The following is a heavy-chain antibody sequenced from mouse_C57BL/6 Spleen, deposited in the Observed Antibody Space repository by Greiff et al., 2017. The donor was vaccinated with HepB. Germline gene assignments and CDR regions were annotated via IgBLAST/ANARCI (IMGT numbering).Heavy chain of an antibody. D-gene: IGHD2-4*01. CDR1: GYAFSSSW. CDR3: ARGDDSYYFDY. J-gene: IGHJ2*01. Sequence: VKLMESGPELVKPGASVKISCKASGYAFSSSWMNWVKQRPGKGLEWIGRIYPGDGDTNYNGKFKGKATLTADKSSSTAYMQLSSLTSEDSAVYFCARGDDSYYFDYWGQGTTLTVSS. V-gene: IGHV1-82*01. CDR2: IYPGDGDT.